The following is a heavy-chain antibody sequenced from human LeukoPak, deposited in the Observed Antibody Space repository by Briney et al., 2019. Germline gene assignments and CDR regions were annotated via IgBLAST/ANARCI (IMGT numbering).Heavy chain of an antibody. J-gene: IGHJ6*03. Sequence: SVKVSCKASGGTFSSYAISWVRQAPGQGLECMGRIIPIFGTANYAQKFQGRVTITADKSTSTAYMELSSLRSEDTAVYYCADGASGQPYYYYYMDVWGKGTTVTVSS. V-gene: IGHV1-69*06. CDR3: ADGASGQPYYYYYMDV. CDR1: GGTFSSYA. D-gene: IGHD5-12*01. CDR2: IIPIFGTA.